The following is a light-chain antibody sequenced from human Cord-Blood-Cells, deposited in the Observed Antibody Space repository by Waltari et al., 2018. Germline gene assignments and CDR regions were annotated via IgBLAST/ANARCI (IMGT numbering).Light chain of an antibody. J-gene: IGLJ2*01. CDR1: SRDVGSYNL. CDR2: EGS. V-gene: IGLV2-23*01. Sequence: QSALTQPASVSGSPGQSITISCTGSSRDVGSYNLVSWYQQHPGKAPKLMVYEGSKRSYGVSTRFSGHNSGSAASLALSGLQSEGEPDYYWCSSAGSSVVSGGGTKLTVL. CDR3: CSSAGSSVV.